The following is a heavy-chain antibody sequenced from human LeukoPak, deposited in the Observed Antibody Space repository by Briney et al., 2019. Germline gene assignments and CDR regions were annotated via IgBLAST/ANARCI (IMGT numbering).Heavy chain of an antibody. CDR1: GFTFKNFA. CDR3: ARGSGYFDH. D-gene: IGHD3-3*01. CDR2: ISSDGSRQ. V-gene: IGHV3-30*04. J-gene: IGHJ4*02. Sequence: GGSLRLSCAASGFTFKNFAMHWVRQAPGKGLPWVTLISSDGSRQNYADSVTGRFTISRDNSRNTLFLQMNSLRPEDTAVYYCARGSGYFDHWGQGTLVTVSS.